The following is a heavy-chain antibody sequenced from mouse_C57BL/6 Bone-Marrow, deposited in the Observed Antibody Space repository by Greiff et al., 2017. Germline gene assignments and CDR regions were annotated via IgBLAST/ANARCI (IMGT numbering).Heavy chain of an antibody. Sequence: VQLQQSGPELVKPGASVKLSCKASGYTFTSYDINWVKQRPGQGLEWIGWIYPRDGSTKYNEKFKGKAKLTVDTSSSTAYMELHSLTSEDSAVYFCARYRSSWYYAMDYWGQGTSVTVSS. J-gene: IGHJ4*01. D-gene: IGHD1-1*01. V-gene: IGHV1-85*01. CDR2: IYPRDGST. CDR1: GYTFTSYD. CDR3: ARYRSSWYYAMDY.